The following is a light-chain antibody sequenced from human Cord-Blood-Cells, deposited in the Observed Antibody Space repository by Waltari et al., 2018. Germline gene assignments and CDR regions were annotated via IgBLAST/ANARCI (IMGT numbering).Light chain of an antibody. CDR3: QQYNSYWT. V-gene: IGKV1-5*03. CDR1: KSISSW. Sequence: DIQMTQSPSTLSASVGDRVTITCRASKSISSWLAWYQQKPGKAPKILIYNASSLESGVPSRFSVSGSGTEFTLTISSLQPDDFATYYCQQYNSYWTFGQGTKVEIK. J-gene: IGKJ1*01. CDR2: NAS.